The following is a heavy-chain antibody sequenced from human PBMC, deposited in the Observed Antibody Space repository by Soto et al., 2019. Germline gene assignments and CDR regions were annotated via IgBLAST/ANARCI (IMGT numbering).Heavy chain of an antibody. J-gene: IGHJ4*02. D-gene: IGHD4-17*01. Sequence: SETLSLTCAVYGGSFSGYYWSWIRQPPGKGLEWIGEINHSGSTNYNPSLKSRVTISVDTSKNQFSLTLNSVTAADAAVYYCARQRTTVVTQAYFDHWGQGTLVTVSS. CDR2: INHSGST. CDR3: ARQRTTVVTQAYFDH. V-gene: IGHV4-34*01. CDR1: GGSFSGYY.